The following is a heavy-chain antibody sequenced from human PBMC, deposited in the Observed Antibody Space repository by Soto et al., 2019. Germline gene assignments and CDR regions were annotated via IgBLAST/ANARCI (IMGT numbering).Heavy chain of an antibody. CDR2: IYWDDDK. CDR3: ASRRWGSFLDY. J-gene: IGHJ4*02. V-gene: IGHV2-5*02. CDR1: GFSLSTSEVG. D-gene: IGHD1-26*01. Sequence: SGPTLVNPTQTLTLTCTFSGFSLSTSEVGVGWIRQPPGKALEWLALIYWDDDKRYSPSLKSRLTITKDPYKNQVVLTMANMELVATASYFCASRRWGSFLDYWGQGILVTVSS.